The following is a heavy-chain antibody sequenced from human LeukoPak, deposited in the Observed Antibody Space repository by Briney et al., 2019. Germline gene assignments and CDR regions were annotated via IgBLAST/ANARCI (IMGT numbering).Heavy chain of an antibody. J-gene: IGHJ6*03. Sequence: KPSETLSLTCTVSGGSISSYYWSWIRQPPGKGLEWIGYVYYSGSTSYNPSLKSRVTISVDTSKNQFSLKLRSVTAADTAVYYCARDGYGSGSSYNGYYSYYMDVWGKGTTVTVSS. V-gene: IGHV4-59*01. D-gene: IGHD3-10*01. CDR3: ARDGYGSGSSYNGYYSYYMDV. CDR2: VYYSGST. CDR1: GGSISSYY.